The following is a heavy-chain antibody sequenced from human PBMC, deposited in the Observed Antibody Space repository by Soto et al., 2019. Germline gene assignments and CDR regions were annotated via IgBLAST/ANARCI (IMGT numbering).Heavy chain of an antibody. D-gene: IGHD1-7*01. CDR2: MNPNSGNT. Sequence: ASVKVSCKASGYTFTSHDINWVRQASGQGLEWMGWMNPNSGNTGYAQKFQGRVTMVRNTSINTAYMELSSLRSEDTAVYYCARMTETTDAYFDYWGQGALVTVSS. V-gene: IGHV1-8*01. CDR3: ARMTETTDAYFDY. CDR1: GYTFTSHD. J-gene: IGHJ4*02.